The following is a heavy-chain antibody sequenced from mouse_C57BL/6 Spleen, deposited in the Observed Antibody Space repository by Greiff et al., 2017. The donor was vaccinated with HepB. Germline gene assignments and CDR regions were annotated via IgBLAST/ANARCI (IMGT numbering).Heavy chain of an antibody. V-gene: IGHV5-9-1*02. CDR2: ISSGGDYI. CDR3: TRVWEGVYFDY. J-gene: IGHJ2*01. D-gene: IGHD4-1*01. Sequence: DVKLQESGEGLVKPGGSLKLSCAASGFTFSSYAMSWVRQTPEKRLEWVAYISSGGDYIYYADTVKGRFTISRDNARNTLYLQMSSLKSEDTAMYYCTRVWEGVYFDYWGQGTTLTVSS. CDR1: GFTFSSYA.